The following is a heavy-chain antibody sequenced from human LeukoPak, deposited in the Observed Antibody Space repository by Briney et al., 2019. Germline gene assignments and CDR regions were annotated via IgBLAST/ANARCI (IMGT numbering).Heavy chain of an antibody. CDR2: IYYSGST. CDR3: ARRDGGYYYYYMDV. J-gene: IGHJ6*03. Sequence: PSETLSLTCTVSGGSISSSSYYWGWIRQPPGKGLEWIGSIYYSGSTYYNPSLKSRVTISVDTSKNQFSLKLSSVTAADTAVYYCARRDGGYYYYYMDVWGKGTTVTVSS. CDR1: GGSISSSSYY. V-gene: IGHV4-39*01.